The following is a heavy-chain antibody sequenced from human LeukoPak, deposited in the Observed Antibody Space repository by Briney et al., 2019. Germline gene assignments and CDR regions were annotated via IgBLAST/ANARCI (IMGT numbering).Heavy chain of an antibody. CDR3: ARPGGYSGYDWGFDY. CDR1: GGTFSSYA. V-gene: IGHV1-69*04. CDR2: IIPILGIA. D-gene: IGHD5-12*01. J-gene: IGHJ4*02. Sequence: ASVKVSCEASGGTFSSYAISWVRQAPGQGLEWMGRIIPILGIANYAQKFQGRVTITADKSTSTAYMELSSLRSEDTAVYYCARPGGYSGYDWGFDYWGQGTLVTVSS.